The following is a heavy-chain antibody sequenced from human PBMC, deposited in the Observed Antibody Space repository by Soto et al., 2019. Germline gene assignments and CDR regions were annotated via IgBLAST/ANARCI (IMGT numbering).Heavy chain of an antibody. Sequence: PGESLKISCKGSGYSFTSYWIGWVRQMPGKGLEWMGIIYPGDSDTRYSPSFQGQVTISADKSISTAYLQWSSLKASDTAMYYCARSTPYDILTGVIDYWGQGTLVTVSS. CDR3: ARSTPYDILTGVIDY. J-gene: IGHJ4*02. D-gene: IGHD3-9*01. CDR2: IYPGDSDT. CDR1: GYSFTSYW. V-gene: IGHV5-51*01.